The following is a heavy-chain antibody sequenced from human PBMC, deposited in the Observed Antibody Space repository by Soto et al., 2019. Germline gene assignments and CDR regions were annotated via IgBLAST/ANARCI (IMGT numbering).Heavy chain of an antibody. CDR3: ARQRRSVGTLDV. J-gene: IGHJ6*02. CDR1: GGSISSGDYY. CDR2: IYYSGST. D-gene: IGHD6-13*01. V-gene: IGHV4-30-4*01. Sequence: SETLSLTCTVSGGSISSGDYYWSWIRQPPGKGLEWIGYIYYSGSTYYNPSLKSRVTISVDTSKNQFSLKLSSVTAADTAVYYCARQRRSVGTLDVWGLWTMVTVS.